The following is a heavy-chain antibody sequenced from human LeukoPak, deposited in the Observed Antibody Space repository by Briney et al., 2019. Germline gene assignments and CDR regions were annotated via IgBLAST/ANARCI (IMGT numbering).Heavy chain of an antibody. CDR3: ARVVIVGATGMDV. CDR1: GFTFSSYA. D-gene: IGHD1-26*01. CDR2: ISYDGSNK. V-gene: IGHV3-30-3*01. Sequence: GRSLRLSCAASGFTFSSYAMHWVRQAPGKGLEWVAVISYDGSNKYYADSVKGRFTISRDNSKNTLYLQMNSLRAEDTAVYYCARVVIVGATGMDVWGQGTTVTVSS. J-gene: IGHJ6*02.